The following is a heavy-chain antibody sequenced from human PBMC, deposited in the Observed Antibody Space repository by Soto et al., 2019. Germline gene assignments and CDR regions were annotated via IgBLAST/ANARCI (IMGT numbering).Heavy chain of an antibody. CDR2: IYYSGST. D-gene: IGHD2-21*02. CDR3: ASCGGGDCYRAMYFDY. CDR1: GGSISSYY. Sequence: SETLSLTCTVSGGSISSYYWSWIRQPPGKGLEWIGYIYYSGSTNYNPSLKSRVTISVDTSKNQFSLKLSSVTAADTAVYYCASCGGGDCYRAMYFDYWGHGTLVTVSS. J-gene: IGHJ5*01. V-gene: IGHV4-59*01.